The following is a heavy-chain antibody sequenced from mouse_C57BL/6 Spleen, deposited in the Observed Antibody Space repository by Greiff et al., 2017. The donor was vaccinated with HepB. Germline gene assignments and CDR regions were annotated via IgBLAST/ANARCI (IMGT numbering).Heavy chain of an antibody. V-gene: IGHV5-4*01. CDR1: GFTFSSYA. D-gene: IGHD1-1*01. Sequence: EVQLVESGGGLVKPGGSLKLSCAASGFTFSSYAMSWVRQTPEKRLEWVATISDGGSYTYYPDNVKGRFTISRDNAKNNLYLQMSHLKSEDTAMYYCARVQFITTVVGPFDYWGQGTTLTVSS. CDR2: ISDGGSYT. J-gene: IGHJ2*01. CDR3: ARVQFITTVVGPFDY.